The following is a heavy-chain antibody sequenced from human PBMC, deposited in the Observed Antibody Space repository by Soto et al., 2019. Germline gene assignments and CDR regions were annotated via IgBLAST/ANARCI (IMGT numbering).Heavy chain of an antibody. Sequence: PGESLKISCQTSEYTFTNYWIGWVRQMPGGGLEWLGLIFPRDIDVRYSPSFEGQVTISADRSTTTAFLQWRPLAASDSALYFWARLVSLLQPIDSWGQGTPVTVSS. CDR1: EYTFTNYW. V-gene: IGHV5-51*01. J-gene: IGHJ5*01. CDR3: ARLVSLLQPIDS. D-gene: IGHD2-15*01. CDR2: IFPRDIDV.